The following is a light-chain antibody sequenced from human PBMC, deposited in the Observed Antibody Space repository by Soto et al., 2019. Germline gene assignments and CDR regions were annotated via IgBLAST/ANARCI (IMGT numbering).Light chain of an antibody. CDR2: DVS. CDR3: SSYTSSSTPRYV. V-gene: IGLV2-14*01. J-gene: IGLJ1*01. CDR1: SSDVGGYNY. Sequence: QSVLTQPASVSGSPGQSITISCTGTSSDVGGYNYVSWYQQHPGKAPKLMIYDVSNRPSGVSNRFSGSKYGNTASLTISGLQAEDEADYYCSSYTSSSTPRYVFGTGTKLTVL.